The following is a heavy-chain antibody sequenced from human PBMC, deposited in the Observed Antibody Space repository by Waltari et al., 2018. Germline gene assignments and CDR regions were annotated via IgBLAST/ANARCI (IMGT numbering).Heavy chain of an antibody. D-gene: IGHD3-22*01. Sequence: EVQLVASGGGLVQPGGSLRLSCAASGFTVGSYWMSWVRQAPGKGLEWVANIKKDGSEEYYVDSVRGRFTISRDNAKNSLYLQMNSLRPEDTAVYYCARDQWFAFDIWGQGTMVTVSS. V-gene: IGHV3-7*01. CDR1: GFTVGSYW. CDR2: IKKDGSEE. CDR3: ARDQWFAFDI. J-gene: IGHJ3*02.